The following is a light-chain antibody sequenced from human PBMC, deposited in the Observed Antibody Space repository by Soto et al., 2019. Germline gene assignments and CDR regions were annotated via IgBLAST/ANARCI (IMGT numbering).Light chain of an antibody. CDR2: GAS. V-gene: IGKV3-15*01. J-gene: IGKJ3*01. CDR1: QSVSSN. Sequence: EIVMTQSPATLSVSPVERATLSCSDSQSVSSNLAWYQQKPGQAPRLLIYGASTRATGIPARFSGSGSGTEFTLTISSLQSEDFAVYYCQQYNNWPPFTFGPGTKVDI. CDR3: QQYNNWPPFT.